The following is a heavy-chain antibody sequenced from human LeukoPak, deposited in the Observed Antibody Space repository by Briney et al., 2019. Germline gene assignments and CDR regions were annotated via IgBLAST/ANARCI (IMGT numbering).Heavy chain of an antibody. J-gene: IGHJ4*02. CDR3: ARRESSSWSFDY. CDR2: IYYSGST. Sequence: SETLSLTCTVSGGSISSSSYYWGWIRQPPGKGLEWIGSIYYSGSTNYNPSLKSRVTISVDTSKNQFSLKLSSVTAADTAVYYCARRESSSWSFDYWGQGTLVTVSS. CDR1: GGSISSSSYY. V-gene: IGHV4-39*07. D-gene: IGHD6-13*01.